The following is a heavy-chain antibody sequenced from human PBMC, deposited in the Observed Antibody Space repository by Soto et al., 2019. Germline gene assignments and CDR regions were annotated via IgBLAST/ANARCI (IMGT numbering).Heavy chain of an antibody. D-gene: IGHD6-13*01. Sequence: ASVKVSCKASGYTFTGYYMHWVRQAPGQGLEWMGWINPNSGGTNYAQKFQGWVTMTRDTSISTAYMELSRLSSDDTAVYYWGRVRGWGGGYIAAAGPFDYWGQGTLVTVSS. J-gene: IGHJ4*02. V-gene: IGHV1-2*04. CDR1: GYTFTGYY. CDR3: GRVRGWGGGYIAAAGPFDY. CDR2: INPNSGGT.